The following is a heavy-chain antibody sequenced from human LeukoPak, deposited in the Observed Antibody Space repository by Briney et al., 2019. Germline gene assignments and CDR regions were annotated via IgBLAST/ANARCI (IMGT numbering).Heavy chain of an antibody. D-gene: IGHD3-10*01. CDR3: ARDTVRELLSD. Sequence: ASVKVSCKASGYTFTSYYMHWVRQAPGQGLEWMGVINPSGGSTSYAQKFQGRVTMTRDTSTSTVYMELSSLRSEDTAVYYCARDTVRELLSDWGQGTLVTVSS. CDR1: GYTFTSYY. CDR2: INPSGGST. J-gene: IGHJ4*02. V-gene: IGHV1-46*01.